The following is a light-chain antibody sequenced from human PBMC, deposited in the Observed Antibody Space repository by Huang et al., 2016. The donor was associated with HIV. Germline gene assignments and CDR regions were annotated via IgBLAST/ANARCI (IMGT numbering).Light chain of an antibody. V-gene: IGKV1-6*01. J-gene: IGKJ1*01. CDR1: QGIRND. CDR3: LQDNNYPCT. Sequence: AIQMTQSPSSLSAFVGDRVTITCRASQGIRNDLGWYHQRPGKAPKLLIYAASRLQSGVPSRFSGSGSGTNFTLTISSLQAEDFGTYYCLQDNNYPCTFGQGTKVEIK. CDR2: AAS.